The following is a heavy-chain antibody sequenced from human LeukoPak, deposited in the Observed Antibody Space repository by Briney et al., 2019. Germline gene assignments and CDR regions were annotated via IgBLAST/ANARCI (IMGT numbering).Heavy chain of an antibody. CDR1: GITLSNYG. D-gene: IGHD2/OR15-2a*01. J-gene: IGHJ4*02. V-gene: IGHV3-23*01. Sequence: GGSLRLSCAVSGITLSNYGMSWVRQAPGKGLEWVAGISDSGGRTNYADSVKGRFTISRDNPKNTLYLQMNSLRAEDPAVYVCAKRGVVIRVILVGFHKEAYYFDSWGQGAWSPSPQ. CDR2: ISDSGGRT. CDR3: AKRGVVIRVILVGFHKEAYYFDS.